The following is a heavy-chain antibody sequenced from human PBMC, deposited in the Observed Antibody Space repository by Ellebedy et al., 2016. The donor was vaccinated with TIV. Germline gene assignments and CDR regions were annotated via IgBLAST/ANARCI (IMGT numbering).Heavy chain of an antibody. D-gene: IGHD6-6*01. V-gene: IGHV1-2*02. CDR3: AAFPYLSSSSAY. Sequence: ASVKVSCKTSGYTFTAYHIHWVRQAPGQGLEWMGWVYLKNGDTTYAQKFQGRVTMTRDTSTTTVYMELNSLRSDDTAVYYSAAFPYLSSSSAYWGQGALVTVSS. J-gene: IGHJ4*02. CDR1: GYTFTAYH. CDR2: VYLKNGDT.